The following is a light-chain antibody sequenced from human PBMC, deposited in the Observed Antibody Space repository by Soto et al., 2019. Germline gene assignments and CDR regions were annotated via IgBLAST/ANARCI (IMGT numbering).Light chain of an antibody. V-gene: IGKV3-20*01. J-gene: IGKJ1*01. Sequence: EIVLTQSPGTLSLSRGERATLSCRASQSVSSSYLAWYQQKPGQAPRLLIYGASSRATGIPDRFSGSGAGTDCTLTISRLEPEDLSVYYCQQYGSSPRTFGQGTKVEIK. CDR1: QSVSSSY. CDR2: GAS. CDR3: QQYGSSPRT.